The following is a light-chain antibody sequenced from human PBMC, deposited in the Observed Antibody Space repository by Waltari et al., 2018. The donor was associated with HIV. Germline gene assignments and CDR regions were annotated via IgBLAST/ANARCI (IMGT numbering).Light chain of an antibody. J-gene: IGLJ1*01. CDR2: KNF. Sequence: QSFLTQPPPASGTPGQTVPIFCCRSGSNIENDNVYWYQQLPGMTPKLLIYKNFLRPSGVPDRFAASKSGTSASLTISGLRSADEADYYCVGWDSSLSAYVFGAGTKVAVL. V-gene: IGLV1-47*01. CDR3: VGWDSSLSAYV. CDR1: GSNIENDN.